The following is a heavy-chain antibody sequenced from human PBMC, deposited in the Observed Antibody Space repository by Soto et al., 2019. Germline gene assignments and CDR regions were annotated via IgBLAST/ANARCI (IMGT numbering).Heavy chain of an antibody. Sequence: QVQLVQSGAEVKKPGSSVKVSCKASGGTFSSYAISWVRQAPGQGLEWMGGIIPIFGTANYAQKFQGRVTITADESTSTADIGLSSLRSEDTAVYYCARNEWLGGRNWFDPWGQGTLVTVSS. D-gene: IGHD3-3*01. CDR3: ARNEWLGGRNWFDP. CDR2: IIPIFGTA. J-gene: IGHJ5*02. V-gene: IGHV1-69*01. CDR1: GGTFSSYA.